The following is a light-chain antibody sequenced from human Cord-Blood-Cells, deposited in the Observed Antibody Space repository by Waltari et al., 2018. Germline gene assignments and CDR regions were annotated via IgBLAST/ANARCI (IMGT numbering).Light chain of an antibody. V-gene: IGLV2-14*01. CDR3: SSYTSSSTPVV. J-gene: IGLJ2*01. CDR2: DVS. Sequence: QSALTQPASVSGSPGQSITISCTGTSSDVGGYNYVSWYQQHPGKAPKLMIYDVSTRPSGVSNRFSGSKSGNTASLTISGLQAEDEADYYCSSYTSSSTPVVFGGGTKLTFL. CDR1: SSDVGGYNY.